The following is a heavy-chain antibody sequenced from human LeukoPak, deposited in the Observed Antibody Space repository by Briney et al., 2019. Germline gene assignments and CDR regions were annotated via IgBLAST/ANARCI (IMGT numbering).Heavy chain of an antibody. CDR3: AKDQRGYCSSISCYIFDY. V-gene: IGHV3-23*01. CDR2: ISGSGKNT. D-gene: IGHD2-2*02. J-gene: IGHJ4*02. Sequence: GGSLRLSCAASGFTFSNYAMSWVRQAPGKGLEWVSTISGSGKNTYYADSVKGRFTISRDNSKNTLYLQMNSLRAEDTAVYFCAKDQRGYCSSISCYIFDYWGQGTLVTVSS. CDR1: GFTFSNYA.